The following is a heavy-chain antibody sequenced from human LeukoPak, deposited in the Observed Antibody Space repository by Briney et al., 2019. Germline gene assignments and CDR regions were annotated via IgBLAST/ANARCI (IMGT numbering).Heavy chain of an antibody. CDR2: IYPGDSDT. V-gene: IGHV5-51*01. J-gene: IGHJ5*02. D-gene: IGHD3-10*01. CDR1: GYSFTSYW. Sequence: GESLKISCKGSGYSFTSYWIGWVRQMPGKGLEWMGIIYPGDSDTRYSPFFQGQVTISADKSISTAYLQWSSLKASDTAMYYCARQIEMVRGVTWFDPWGQGTLVTVSS. CDR3: ARQIEMVRGVTWFDP.